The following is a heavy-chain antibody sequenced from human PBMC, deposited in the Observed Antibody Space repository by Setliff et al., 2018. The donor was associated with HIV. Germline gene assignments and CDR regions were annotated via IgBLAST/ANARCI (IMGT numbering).Heavy chain of an antibody. V-gene: IGHV1-24*01. J-gene: IGHJ6*02. CDR2: FDPEDGQR. CDR1: GYTLSELS. D-gene: IGHD1-26*01. CDR3: ATTGPYSGSLYGMDV. Sequence: VASVKVSCKVSGYTLSELSRHWVRQGPGKGLEWMGGFDPEDGQRIYAQKFQGRVTMTGDTSTDTAYMELSSLSFEDTAVYYCATTGPYSGSLYGMDVWGQGTTVTV.